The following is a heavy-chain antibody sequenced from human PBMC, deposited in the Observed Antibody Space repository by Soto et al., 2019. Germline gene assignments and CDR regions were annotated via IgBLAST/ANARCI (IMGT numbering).Heavy chain of an antibody. D-gene: IGHD2-8*01. CDR2: INAGNGNT. CDR3: ARDKQIDCTNGVCYTPFDY. CDR1: GYTFTSYA. J-gene: IGHJ4*02. Sequence: ASVKVSCKASGYTFTSYAMHWVRQAPGQRLEWMGWINAGNGNTKYSQKFQGRVTITRDTSASTAYMELSSLRSEDTAVYYCARDKQIDCTNGVCYTPFDYWGQGTLVTVSS. V-gene: IGHV1-3*01.